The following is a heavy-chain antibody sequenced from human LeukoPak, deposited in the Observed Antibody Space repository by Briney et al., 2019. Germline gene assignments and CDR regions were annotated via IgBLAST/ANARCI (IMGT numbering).Heavy chain of an antibody. Sequence: ASVKVSCKASGYTFTRYDINWVRQATGQGLEWKGWMNPNSGNTGYAQKFQGRVTITRNTSISTAYMELSSLRSEDTAVYYCARARWVAARPSRMYYFDYWGQGTLVTVSS. J-gene: IGHJ4*02. CDR1: GYTFTRYD. CDR2: MNPNSGNT. V-gene: IGHV1-8*03. CDR3: ARARWVAARPSRMYYFDY. D-gene: IGHD6-6*01.